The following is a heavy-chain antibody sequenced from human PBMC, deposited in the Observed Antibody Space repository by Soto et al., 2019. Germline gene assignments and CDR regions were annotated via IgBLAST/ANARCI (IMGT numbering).Heavy chain of an antibody. CDR1: GASIITDNYF. Sequence: LSLTCTVSGASIITDNYFWVWIRQSPRRGLELIGSISYNGRTYDNPSLQSRVTISIDASKNQFSLKLTSVTTADTAVYYCARRRASDYGGNHHPYYFDRWGQGALVTVSS. CDR2: ISYNGRT. D-gene: IGHD4-17*01. J-gene: IGHJ4*02. V-gene: IGHV4-39*01. CDR3: ARRRASDYGGNHHPYYFDR.